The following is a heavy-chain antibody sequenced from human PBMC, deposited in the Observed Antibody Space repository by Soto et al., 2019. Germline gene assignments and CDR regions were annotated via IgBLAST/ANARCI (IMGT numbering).Heavy chain of an antibody. CDR2: ISSSSSYT. V-gene: IGHV3-11*06. J-gene: IGHJ3*02. CDR3: ARDRSGYDFGAFDI. Sequence: QVQLVESGGGLVKPGGSLRLSCAASGFTFSDYYMSWIRQAPGKGLEWVSYISSSSSYTNYADSVKGRFTISRDNAKNSLYLQMNSLRAEDTAVYYCARDRSGYDFGAFDIWGQGTMVTVSS. CDR1: GFTFSDYY. D-gene: IGHD5-12*01.